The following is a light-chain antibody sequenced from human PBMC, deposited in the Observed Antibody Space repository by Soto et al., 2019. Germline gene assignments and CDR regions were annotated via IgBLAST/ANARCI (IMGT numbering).Light chain of an antibody. CDR2: LGS. Sequence: DVVMTQSPLSLPVTPGEPVSISCRSSQSLLYSNGYNYLDWYVQKPGQSPQLLIYLGSYRASGVPDRLSGSGSGTDFTLKISRVEAEDVGVYYCMQALQTPFTFGPGTKVDIK. CDR1: QSLLYSNGYNY. CDR3: MQALQTPFT. V-gene: IGKV2-28*01. J-gene: IGKJ3*01.